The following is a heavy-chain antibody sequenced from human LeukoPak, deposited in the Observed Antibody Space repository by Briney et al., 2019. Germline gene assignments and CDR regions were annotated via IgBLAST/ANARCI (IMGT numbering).Heavy chain of an antibody. CDR1: GDSISSSPYY. V-gene: IGHV4-39*01. D-gene: IGHD6-19*01. CDR3: ARNYQGSGWSWDGNWFDP. J-gene: IGHJ5*02. Sequence: PSETLSLTCTVSGDSISSSPYYWVWIRQPPGKGLEWIGTIYNGGSAYYTPSLKSRVTISVDTSKNQVSLKLSSVTAADTAVYYCARNYQGSGWSWDGNWFDPWGQGTLVTVSS. CDR2: IYNGGSA.